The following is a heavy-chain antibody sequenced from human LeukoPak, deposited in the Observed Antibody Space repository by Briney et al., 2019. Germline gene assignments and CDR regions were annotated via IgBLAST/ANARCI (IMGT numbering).Heavy chain of an antibody. D-gene: IGHD5-12*01. V-gene: IGHV1-24*01. CDR3: ARDRYSLGYFDL. CDR1: GYTLTELS. Sequence: ASVKVSCKVSGYTLTELSMHWVRQAPGKGLEWMGGFDPEDGETIYAQKFQGRVTMTRNTSISTAYMELSSVRSEDTAVYYCARDRYSLGYFDLWGRGTLVTVSS. J-gene: IGHJ2*01. CDR2: FDPEDGET.